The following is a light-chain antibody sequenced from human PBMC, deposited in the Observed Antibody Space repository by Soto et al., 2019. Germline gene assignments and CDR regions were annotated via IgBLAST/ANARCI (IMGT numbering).Light chain of an antibody. CDR1: QSVSTSY. V-gene: IGKV3-15*01. CDR3: QQYNDWPRT. CDR2: GAS. Sequence: EIVLTQSPGTVSLSPCDRATLSCRTSQSVSTSYLAWYQQKPGQAPRLLIYGASTRATGIPARFSGSGSGTEFTLTISSLQSEDFAVYYCQQYNDWPRTFGQGTKVDIK. J-gene: IGKJ1*01.